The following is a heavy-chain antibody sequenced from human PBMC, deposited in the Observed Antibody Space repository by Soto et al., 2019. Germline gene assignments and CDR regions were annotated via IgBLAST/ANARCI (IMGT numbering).Heavy chain of an antibody. CDR1: GGSISSSSYY. V-gene: IGHV4-39*01. CDR2: IYYSGST. D-gene: IGHD2-2*01. CDR3: ALIVVVPAALDY. Sequence: QLLESGPGLVKPSETLSLTCTVSGGSISSSSYYWGWIRQPPGKGLEWIGSIYYSGSTYYNPSLKSRVTISVDTSKNQFSLKLSSVTAADTAVYYCALIVVVPAALDYWGQGTLVTVSS. J-gene: IGHJ4*02.